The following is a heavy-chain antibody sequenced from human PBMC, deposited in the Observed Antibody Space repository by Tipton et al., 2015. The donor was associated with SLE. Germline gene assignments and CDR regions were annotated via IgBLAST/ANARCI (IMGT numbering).Heavy chain of an antibody. D-gene: IGHD3-22*01. CDR2: IYYSGST. V-gene: IGHV4-61*03. J-gene: IGHJ5*02. CDR1: GGSVSSGSYY. CDR3: ARNYYDSSDYYGWFDP. Sequence: TLSLTCTVSGGSVSSGSYYWSWIRQPPGKGLEWIGYIYYSGSTNYNPSLKNRVTISVDSSRNHFSLKLSSVTAADTAVYYCARNYYDSSDYYGWFDPWGQGTLVTVSS.